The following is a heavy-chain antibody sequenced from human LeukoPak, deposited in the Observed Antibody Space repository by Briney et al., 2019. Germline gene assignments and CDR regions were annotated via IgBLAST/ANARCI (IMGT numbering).Heavy chain of an antibody. CDR2: IIPSLDVA. V-gene: IGHV1-69*04. D-gene: IGHD2-15*01. J-gene: IGHJ5*02. Sequence: LVKVSCKASGGTFSSCAISWVRQAPGQGLEWMGRIIPSLDVANYAQKFQGRVTITAYKSTSTVYMELSSLKSEDTAVYYCVYCSGGSCFASNWFDPWGQGTLVTVSS. CDR3: VYCSGGSCFASNWFDP. CDR1: GGTFSSCA.